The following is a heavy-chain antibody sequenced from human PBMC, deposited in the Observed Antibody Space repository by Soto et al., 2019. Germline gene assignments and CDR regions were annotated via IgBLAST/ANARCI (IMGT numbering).Heavy chain of an antibody. V-gene: IGHV3-23*01. J-gene: IGHJ5*02. CDR3: AKGRYGGWYSVPHNWFDP. D-gene: IGHD6-19*01. Sequence: GGSLRLSCAASGFTFSSYAMSWVRQAPGKGLEWVSAISGSGGSTYYADSVKGRFTISRHNSKNTLYLQMNSLRAEDTAVYYCAKGRYGGWYSVPHNWFDPWGQGTLVTVSS. CDR2: ISGSGGST. CDR1: GFTFSSYA.